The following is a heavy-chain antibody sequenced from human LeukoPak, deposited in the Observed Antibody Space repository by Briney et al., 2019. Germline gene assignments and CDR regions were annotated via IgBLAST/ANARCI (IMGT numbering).Heavy chain of an antibody. Sequence: GGSLRLSCAASGFTFSSYAMTWVRQAPGKGLEWVSAVSGGGGSTYYADSVKGRFTISRDNSKNTVYLQMNSLRAEDTALYYCAKGLHADVWGKGTTATVSS. CDR3: AKGLHADV. D-gene: IGHD4-11*01. J-gene: IGHJ6*04. CDR2: VSGGGGST. CDR1: GFTFSSYA. V-gene: IGHV3-23*01.